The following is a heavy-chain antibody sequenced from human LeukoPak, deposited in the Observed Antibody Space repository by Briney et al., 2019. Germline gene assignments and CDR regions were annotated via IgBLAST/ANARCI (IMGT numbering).Heavy chain of an antibody. J-gene: IGHJ3*01. CDR2: IYPGDSDT. CDR1: GYSFTSYW. V-gene: IGHV5-51*01. CDR3: ASPTDGTIPG. Sequence: GESLKIYCKGSGYSFTSYWIGWVRQMPGKDLECMGIIYPGDSDTRYSPSFQRQVTISADKSISTAYLQWSSLKASDTAMYYCASPTDGTIPGWGQGTMVTVSS. D-gene: IGHD3-3*01.